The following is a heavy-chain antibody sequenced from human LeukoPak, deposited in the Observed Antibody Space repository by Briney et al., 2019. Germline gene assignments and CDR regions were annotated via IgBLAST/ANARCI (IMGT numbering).Heavy chain of an antibody. V-gene: IGHV4-59*01. D-gene: IGHD3-22*01. CDR2: IYYSGST. CDR1: GGSISSYY. Sequence: MSSETLSLTCTVSGGSISSYYRSWIRQPPGKGLEWIGYIYYSGSTNYNPSLKSRVTISVDTSKNQFSLKLSSVTAADTAVYYCARMPNHYDSRPSTFDPWGQGTLVTVSS. J-gene: IGHJ5*02. CDR3: ARMPNHYDSRPSTFDP.